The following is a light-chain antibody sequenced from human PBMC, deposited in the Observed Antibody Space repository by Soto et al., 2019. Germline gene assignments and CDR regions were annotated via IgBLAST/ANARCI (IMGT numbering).Light chain of an antibody. CDR2: EVS. J-gene: IGLJ3*02. V-gene: IGLV2-8*01. Sequence: QSALTQPPSASGSPGQSVTISCTGTSSDVGGYNYVSWYQQHTGKAPKLMIYEVSKRPSGVPDRFSGSKSGNTASLTVSGLQAEDEADYYCSSYAGIARGGVFGGGTKVTVL. CDR3: SSYAGIARGGV. CDR1: SSDVGGYNY.